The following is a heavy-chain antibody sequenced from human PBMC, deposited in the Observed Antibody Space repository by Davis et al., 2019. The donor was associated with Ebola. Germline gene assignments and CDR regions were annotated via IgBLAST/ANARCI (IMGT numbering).Heavy chain of an antibody. CDR3: AKDSRYCSGGSCAYYYYGMDV. V-gene: IGHV3-30*18. Sequence: PGGSLRLSCAASGFTFSSYGMHWVRQAPGKGLEWVAVISYDGSNKYYADSVKGRFTISRDNSKNTLYLQMNSLRAEDTAVYYCAKDSRYCSGGSCAYYYYGMDVWGQGTTVTVSS. CDR1: GFTFSSYG. J-gene: IGHJ6*02. CDR2: ISYDGSNK. D-gene: IGHD2-15*01.